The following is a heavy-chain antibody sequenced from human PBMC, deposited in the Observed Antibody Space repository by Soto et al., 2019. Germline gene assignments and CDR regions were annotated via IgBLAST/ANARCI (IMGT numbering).Heavy chain of an antibody. J-gene: IGHJ5*02. Sequence: QVQLVESGGGVVQPGRSLRLSCAASGFTFSNYGMHWVRQAPGKGLEWVAVIWYDGSNNYYADSVKGRFTFSRDNTKNTLYLQMNSLRAEDTAVSYCARDLGSSASWGQGTLVTVSS. CDR1: GFTFSNYG. D-gene: IGHD3-22*01. V-gene: IGHV3-33*01. CDR2: IWYDGSNN. CDR3: ARDLGSSAS.